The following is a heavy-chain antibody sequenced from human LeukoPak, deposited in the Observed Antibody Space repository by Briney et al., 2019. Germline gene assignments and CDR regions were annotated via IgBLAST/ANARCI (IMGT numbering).Heavy chain of an antibody. Sequence: PGGSLRLSCSASGFTFSSYAMSWVRRAPGKGLEWVSVITGSGGSTYYADSVKGRFTISRDNSKIMLYLQMNSLRAEDTAVYYCAKDRSSGGSCYNYWGQGTLVTVSS. V-gene: IGHV3-23*01. CDR3: AKDRSSGGSCYNY. D-gene: IGHD2-15*01. CDR1: GFTFSSYA. CDR2: ITGSGGST. J-gene: IGHJ4*02.